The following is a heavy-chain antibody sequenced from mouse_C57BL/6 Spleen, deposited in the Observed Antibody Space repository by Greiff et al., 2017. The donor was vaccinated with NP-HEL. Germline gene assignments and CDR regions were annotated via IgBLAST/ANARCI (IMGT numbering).Heavy chain of an antibody. V-gene: IGHV1-15*01. Sequence: QVQLQQSGAELVRPGASVTLSCKASGYTFTDYEMHWVKQTPVHGLEWIGAIDPETGGTAYNPKFKGKAILTADKSSSTAYMELRSLTSEDSAVYYCTRKGPYYGSSYTYWGQGTLVTVSA. D-gene: IGHD1-1*01. CDR1: GYTFTDYE. CDR3: TRKGPYYGSSYTY. CDR2: IDPETGGT. J-gene: IGHJ3*01.